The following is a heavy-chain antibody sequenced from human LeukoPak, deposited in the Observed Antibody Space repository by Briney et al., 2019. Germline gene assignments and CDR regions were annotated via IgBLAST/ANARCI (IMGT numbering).Heavy chain of an antibody. J-gene: IGHJ4*02. V-gene: IGHV3-30*18. Sequence: GRSLRLSCAASGFTFSSCGMHWVRQAPGKGLEWVALISYGGSNKYYSDSVKGRFTISRDNSKNTLYLQMNSLRPEDTAVYYCAKGRYTGSSFFDYWGQGTLVTVSS. CDR3: AKGRYTGSSFFDY. CDR2: ISYGGSNK. CDR1: GFTFSSCG. D-gene: IGHD3-10*01.